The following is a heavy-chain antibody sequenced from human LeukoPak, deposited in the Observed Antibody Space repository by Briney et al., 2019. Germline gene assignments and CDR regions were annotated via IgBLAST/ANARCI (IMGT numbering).Heavy chain of an antibody. CDR1: GGSISSYY. CDR3: ARSQSNYDILTGHYYNYGMDV. Sequence: SETLSLTCTVSGGSISSYYWSWIRQPPGKGLEWIGYIYYSGSTNYNPSLKSRVTISVDTSKNQFSLKLSSVTAADTAVYYCARSQSNYDILTGHYYNYGMDVWGQGTTVTVSS. V-gene: IGHV4-59*01. CDR2: IYYSGST. J-gene: IGHJ6*02. D-gene: IGHD3-9*01.